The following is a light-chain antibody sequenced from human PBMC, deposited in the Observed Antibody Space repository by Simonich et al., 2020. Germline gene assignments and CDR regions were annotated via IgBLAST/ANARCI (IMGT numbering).Light chain of an antibody. CDR2: DVS. CDR3: CSYAGSSTVV. J-gene: IGLJ2*01. CDR1: SSDVGGYHY. V-gene: IGLV2-23*02. Sequence: QSALTQPASVSGSPGQSITISCTGTSSDVGGYHYVSWYQQHPGKAPKLMIYDVSKRPSGVSNRFSGYKSGNTASLTISGLQAEDEADYYCCSYAGSSTVVFGGGTKLTVL.